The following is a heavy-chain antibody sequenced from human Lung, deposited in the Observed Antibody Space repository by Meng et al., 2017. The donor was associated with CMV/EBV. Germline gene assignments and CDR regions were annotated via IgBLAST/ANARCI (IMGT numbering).Heavy chain of an antibody. CDR1: GFTFSNDG. V-gene: IGHV3-30*18. J-gene: IGHJ4*02. D-gene: IGHD2-2*01. CDR2: VSYDGSNE. CDR3: AKDLCSSSCYPDY. Sequence: CAAAGFTFSNDGMHWVHQAPGKGLEWVAFVSYDGSNESYPDSVKGRFSISRDDSKNTLYVQINSLRPEDTAVYYCAKDLCSSSCYPDYWGQGTLVTVSS.